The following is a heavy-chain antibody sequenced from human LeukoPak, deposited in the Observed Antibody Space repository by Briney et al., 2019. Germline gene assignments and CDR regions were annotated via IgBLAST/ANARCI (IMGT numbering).Heavy chain of an antibody. CDR3: ASIEYSSPSHAFDI. CDR2: LYYNGSA. D-gene: IGHD6-6*01. V-gene: IGHV4-59*12. CDR1: GGSISDYS. J-gene: IGHJ3*02. Sequence: SETLSLTCTVSGGSISDYSWSWIRQPPGKGLEWIGNLYYNGSANHNPSLKSRVTISVDTSKNQFSLKLSSVTAADTAVYYCASIEYSSPSHAFDIWGQGTMVTVSS.